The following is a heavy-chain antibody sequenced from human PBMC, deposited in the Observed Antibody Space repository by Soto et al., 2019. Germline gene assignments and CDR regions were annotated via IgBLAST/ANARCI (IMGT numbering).Heavy chain of an antibody. D-gene: IGHD2-15*01. Sequence: GGSLRLSCAASGFTFRSYSMNWVRQAPGKGLEWVSSISSSSSYINYADSVKGRFTISRDNAKNSLYLQMNSLGAEDTAVYYCARITNVVAAIRLFDYWGQGTLVPVDS. J-gene: IGHJ4*02. CDR1: GFTFRSYS. CDR3: ARITNVVAAIRLFDY. V-gene: IGHV3-21*01. CDR2: ISSSSSYI.